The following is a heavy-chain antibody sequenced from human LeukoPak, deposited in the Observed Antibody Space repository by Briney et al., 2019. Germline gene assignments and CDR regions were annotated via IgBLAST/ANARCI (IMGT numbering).Heavy chain of an antibody. V-gene: IGHV4-59*01. CDR1: GGSISSYY. Sequence: SETLSLTCTVSGGSISSYYWSWIRQPPGKGLEWIGYIYYSGSTNYNPSLKSRVTISVDTSKNQFSLKLSSVTAADTAVYYCARLGQQLVVVGWGQGTLVTVSS. D-gene: IGHD6-13*01. J-gene: IGHJ4*02. CDR3: ARLGQQLVVVG. CDR2: IYYSGST.